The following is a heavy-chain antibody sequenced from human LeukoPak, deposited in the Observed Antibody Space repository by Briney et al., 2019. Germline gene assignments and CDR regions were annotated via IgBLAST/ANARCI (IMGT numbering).Heavy chain of an antibody. CDR3: ATHLRSYGVLGD. CDR1: GGTFSSYA. CDR2: IIPIFGTA. V-gene: IGHV1-69*13. J-gene: IGHJ4*02. D-gene: IGHD5-18*01. Sequence: ASVKVSCKASGGTFSSYAISWVRQAPGQVLESMGRIIPIFGTANFAQKFQGRVTITADESTSTAYMELSSLRSEDTAVYYCATHLRSYGVLGDWGQETLVTV.